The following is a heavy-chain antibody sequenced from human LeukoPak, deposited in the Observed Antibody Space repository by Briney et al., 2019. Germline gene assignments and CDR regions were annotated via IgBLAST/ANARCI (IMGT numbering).Heavy chain of an antibody. CDR3: ARVGSKYSSSWYILDY. CDR1: GFTFSSYA. D-gene: IGHD6-13*01. Sequence: GGSLRLSCAASGFTFSSYAMHWVRQAPGKGLEWVAVISYDGSNKYYADSVKGRFTISRDNSKNTLYLQMHSLRAEDTAVYYCARVGSKYSSSWYILDYWGQGTLVTVSS. J-gene: IGHJ4*02. CDR2: ISYDGSNK. V-gene: IGHV3-30*04.